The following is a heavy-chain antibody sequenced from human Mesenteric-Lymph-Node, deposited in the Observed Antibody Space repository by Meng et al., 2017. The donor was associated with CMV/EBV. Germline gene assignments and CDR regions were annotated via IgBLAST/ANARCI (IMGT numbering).Heavy chain of an antibody. V-gene: IGHV3-23*01. D-gene: IGHD6-19*01. CDR2: ISGSGGST. J-gene: IGHJ4*02. Sequence: GGSLRLSCAASGFPFRNYAMNWVRQAPGKGLEWVSEISGSGGSTYHADSVRGRFTISRDNSKNTLYLQVNSLRAEDTAVCYCAKGTAVAIYHFDYWGQGTLVTVSS. CDR3: AKGTAVAIYHFDY. CDR1: GFPFRNYA.